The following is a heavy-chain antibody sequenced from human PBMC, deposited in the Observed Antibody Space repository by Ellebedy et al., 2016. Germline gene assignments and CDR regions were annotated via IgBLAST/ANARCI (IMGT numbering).Heavy chain of an antibody. Sequence: GESLKISCAASGFTFSSYSMNWVRQAPGKGLEWVSAISGSGGSTYYADSVKGRFTISRDNSKNTLYLQMNSLRAEDTAVYYCAKSDGSPLYYFDYWGQGTLVTVSS. CDR2: ISGSGGST. CDR1: GFTFSSYS. J-gene: IGHJ4*02. V-gene: IGHV3-23*01. CDR3: AKSDGSPLYYFDY. D-gene: IGHD1-26*01.